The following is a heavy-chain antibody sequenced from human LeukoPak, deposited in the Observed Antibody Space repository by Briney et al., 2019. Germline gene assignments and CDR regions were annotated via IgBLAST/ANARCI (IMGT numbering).Heavy chain of an antibody. CDR2: RKQDGSEK. CDR1: GFTFSSYW. Sequence: GGSLRLSCAASGFTFSSYWMTWVRLAPGKGLEWVAHRKQDGSEKYYVDSVKGRFTISRDNAKNSLYLQMNSLGAEDTAVYYCASDSSGYYFAFWGQGTRVTVSS. J-gene: IGHJ4*02. V-gene: IGHV3-7*01. D-gene: IGHD3-22*01. CDR3: ASDSSGYYFAF.